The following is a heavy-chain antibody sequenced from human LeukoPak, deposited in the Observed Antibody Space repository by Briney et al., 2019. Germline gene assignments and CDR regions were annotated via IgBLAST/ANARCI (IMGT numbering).Heavy chain of an antibody. CDR1: GGSFSGYY. Sequence: PSETLSLTCAVYGGSFSGYYWSWIRQPPGKGLEWIGEINHSGSTNYNPSLKSRVTISVDTSKNQFSLKLSSVTAADTAVYYCAKSPGRRRPPRYYYYGMDVWGQGTTVTVSS. V-gene: IGHV4-34*01. CDR2: INHSGST. CDR3: AKSPGRRRPPRYYYYGMDV. J-gene: IGHJ6*02.